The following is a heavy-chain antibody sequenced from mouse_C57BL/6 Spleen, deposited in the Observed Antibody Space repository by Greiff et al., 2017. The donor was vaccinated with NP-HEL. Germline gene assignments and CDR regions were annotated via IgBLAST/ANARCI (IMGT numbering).Heavy chain of an antibody. J-gene: IGHJ3*01. Sequence: QVQLQQSGPELVKPGASVKISCKASGYAFSSSWMNWVKQRPGKGLEWIGRIYPGDGDTNYNGKFKGKATLTADKSSSTAYMQLSSLTSEDSAVYFCARHAGSSPWFAYWGQGTLVTVSA. CDR1: GYAFSSSW. CDR3: ARHAGSSPWFAY. CDR2: IYPGDGDT. V-gene: IGHV1-82*01. D-gene: IGHD1-1*01.